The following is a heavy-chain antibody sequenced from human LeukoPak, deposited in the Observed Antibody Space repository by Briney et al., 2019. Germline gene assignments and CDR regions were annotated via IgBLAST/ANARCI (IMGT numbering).Heavy chain of an antibody. V-gene: IGHV3-7*01. J-gene: IGHJ4*02. Sequence: GGSLRLSCAASTFTSSGHWMSWVRQAPGKGLEWVANIKEDGSEKYYLDSVKGRFTISRDNAKNSLHLQINSLRVEDTAVYYCARDLAYSRLDYWGQGMLVTVSS. CDR3: ARDLAYSRLDY. D-gene: IGHD5-18*01. CDR1: TFTSSGHW. CDR2: IKEDGSEK.